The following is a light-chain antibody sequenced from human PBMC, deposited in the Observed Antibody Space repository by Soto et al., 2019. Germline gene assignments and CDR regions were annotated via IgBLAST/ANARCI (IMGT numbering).Light chain of an antibody. CDR2: KAS. CDR1: QSISSW. CDR3: LQHKSYPPT. J-gene: IGKJ5*01. V-gene: IGKV1-5*03. Sequence: DIQMTQSPSTLSASVGDRVSITCRASQSISSWLAWYQQKPGKAPKLLIYKASSLESGVPSRFSGSGSGTEFTLTISSLQPEDSATYYCLQHKSYPPTFGQGTRLEI.